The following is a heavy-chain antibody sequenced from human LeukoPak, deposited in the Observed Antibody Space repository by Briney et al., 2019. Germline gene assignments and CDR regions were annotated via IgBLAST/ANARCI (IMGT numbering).Heavy chain of an antibody. D-gene: IGHD3-22*01. V-gene: IGHV4-31*03. CDR2: IYYSGST. Sequence: SETLSLTCTVSGGSISSGGYYWSWIRQHPGKGLEWIGYIYYSGSTYYNPSLKSRVTISVDTSKNQFSLKLSSVTAADTAVYYCARERRYYYDSSGYFDYWGQGTLVAVSS. J-gene: IGHJ4*02. CDR1: GGSISSGGYY. CDR3: ARERRYYYDSSGYFDY.